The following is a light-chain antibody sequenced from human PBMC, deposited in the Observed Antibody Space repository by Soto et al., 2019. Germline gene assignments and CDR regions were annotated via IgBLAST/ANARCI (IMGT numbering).Light chain of an antibody. CDR2: DAS. Sequence: DIQTTQSPSTLSASVGDRVTITCRASQSIRSWLAWYQQRPGKAPKVLIYDASSLESGVPSRFSGSGSGTEFTLTISSLQPDDFATYYCQQYDNWPWTFGQGTK. CDR3: QQYDNWPWT. V-gene: IGKV1-5*01. CDR1: QSIRSW. J-gene: IGKJ1*01.